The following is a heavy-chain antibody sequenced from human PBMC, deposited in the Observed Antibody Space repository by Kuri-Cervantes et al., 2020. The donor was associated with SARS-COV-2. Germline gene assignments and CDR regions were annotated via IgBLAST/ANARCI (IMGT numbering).Heavy chain of an antibody. CDR1: GYTFTSYD. Sequence: ASVKVSCKASGYTFTSYDINWVRQAPGQGLEWMGWINPNSGGANYAQKFQGRVTMTRDISTSTVYMELSSLTSEDTAIYYCYCAPKEGFDSWGQGTLVTVSS. D-gene: IGHD2-8*02. J-gene: IGHJ4*02. CDR3: YCAPKEGFDS. V-gene: IGHV1-2*02. CDR2: INPNSGGA.